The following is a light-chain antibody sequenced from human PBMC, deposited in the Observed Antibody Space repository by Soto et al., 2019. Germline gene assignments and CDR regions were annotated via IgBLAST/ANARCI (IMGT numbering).Light chain of an antibody. CDR3: CSYAGSNTWV. V-gene: IGLV2-11*01. CDR1: SSDIGGYMY. J-gene: IGLJ3*02. Sequence: QAVVPQPRSVNGSPGQSVTISCTGTSSDIGGYMYVSWYQQNPGKAPKLLIYDVSKRPSGVPDRFSGSKSGNTASLTISGLHAEDEVDYYCCSYAGSNTWVLGGGTQLTVL. CDR2: DVS.